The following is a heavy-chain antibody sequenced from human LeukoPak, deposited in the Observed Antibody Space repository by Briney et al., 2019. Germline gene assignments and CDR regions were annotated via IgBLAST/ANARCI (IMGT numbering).Heavy chain of an antibody. CDR3: AKDLFYYDSSGHDY. V-gene: IGHV3-30*18. CDR2: ISYDGSNK. D-gene: IGHD3-22*01. CDR1: GFTFSSYA. Sequence: GGSLRLSCAASGFTFSSYAMSWVRQAPGKGLEWVAVISYDGSNKYYADSVKGRFAISRDNSKNTLYLQMNSLRAEDTAVYYCAKDLFYYDSSGHDYWGQGTLVTVSS. J-gene: IGHJ4*02.